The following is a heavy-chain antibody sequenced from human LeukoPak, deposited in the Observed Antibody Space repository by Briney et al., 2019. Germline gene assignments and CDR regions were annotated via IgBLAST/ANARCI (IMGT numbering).Heavy chain of an antibody. D-gene: IGHD4-11*01. CDR1: GYSFTDYW. Sequence: GESLKISCRASGYSFTDYWTAWVRQMPGKGLEWMGIIHPDGSDARYSPSFQGQVTISVDKSISTTYLQWSSLKASDSAMYYCARRGDYRTFGYWAQGTLVTVSS. J-gene: IGHJ4*02. CDR3: ARRGDYRTFGY. V-gene: IGHV5-51*01. CDR2: IHPDGSDA.